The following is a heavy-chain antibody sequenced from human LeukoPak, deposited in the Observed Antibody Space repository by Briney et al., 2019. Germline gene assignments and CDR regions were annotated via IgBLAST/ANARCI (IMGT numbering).Heavy chain of an antibody. CDR2: IYYSGST. CDR3: ARGQQQLVERYDAFDI. D-gene: IGHD6-13*01. Sequence: PSETLSLTCTVSGGSISSSSYYWGWIRQPPGKGLEWIGSIYYSGSTYYNPSLKSRVTISVDTSKNQFSLKLSSVTAADTAVYYCARGQQQLVERYDAFDIWGQGTMVTVCS. V-gene: IGHV4-39*01. CDR1: GGSISSSSYY. J-gene: IGHJ3*02.